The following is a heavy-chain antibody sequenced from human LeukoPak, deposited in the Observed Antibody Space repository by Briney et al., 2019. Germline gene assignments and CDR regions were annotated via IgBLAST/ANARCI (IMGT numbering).Heavy chain of an antibody. CDR2: INTGNGNT. CDR1: GYTSTTYT. V-gene: IGHV1-3*03. J-gene: IGHJ5*02. Sequence: ASVKVSCKASGYTSTTYTLHWVRQAPGQRLQWMGCINTGNGNTKYSQEFQGRVTITRDTSASTAYMELSSLNSEDMAVYYCARGAKFRSYGSGTYYTSLPFDPWGQGTLVSVSS. D-gene: IGHD3-10*01. CDR3: ARGAKFRSYGSGTYYTSLPFDP.